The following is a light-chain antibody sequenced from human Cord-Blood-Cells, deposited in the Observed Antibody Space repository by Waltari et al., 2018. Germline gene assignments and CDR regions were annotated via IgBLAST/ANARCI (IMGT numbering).Light chain of an antibody. CDR2: KVS. CDR3: SSYTSSSTYV. J-gene: IGLJ1*01. CDR1: SSDVGSYNR. V-gene: IGLV2-18*02. Sequence: QSALTQPPSVSGSPGQSVTISCTGTSSDVGSYNRVSWYQQPPGTAPKLMISKVSNRPSGVPYRFSGSKSGNTASLTISGLQAEDEADYYCSSYTSSSTYVFGTGTKVTVL.